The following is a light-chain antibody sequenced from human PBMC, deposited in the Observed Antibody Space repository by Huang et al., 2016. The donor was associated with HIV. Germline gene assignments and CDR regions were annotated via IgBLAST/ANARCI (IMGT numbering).Light chain of an antibody. CDR1: QNVLYSSNNKDY. CDR2: WAS. CDR3: QQYYTTPYT. V-gene: IGKV4-1*01. J-gene: IGKJ2*01. Sequence: DIVMTQSPDSLVVSLGGRATINCKSSQNVLYSSNNKDYLSWYQQQPGQPPKLLIYWASTRESGVPDRFSGSGSDTDFTLTITSLQAEDVAIYYCQQYYTTPYTFGQGTKLEIK.